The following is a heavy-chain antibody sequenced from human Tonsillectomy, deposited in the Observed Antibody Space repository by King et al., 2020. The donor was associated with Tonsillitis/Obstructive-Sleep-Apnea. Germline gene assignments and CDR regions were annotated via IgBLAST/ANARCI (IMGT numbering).Heavy chain of an antibody. CDR3: AREWAKVTIFGVVIPNWFDP. D-gene: IGHD3-3*01. V-gene: IGHV4-34*01. CDR1: GGSFSGYY. Sequence: VQLQQWGPGLLKPSETLSLTCAVYGGSFSGYYWSWIRQPPGKGLEWIGEINHSGSTNYNPSLKSRVTISVDTSKNQFALTLRSVTAADTAVYYCAREWAKVTIFGVVIPNWFDPWGQGTLVTVSA. J-gene: IGHJ5*02. CDR2: INHSGST.